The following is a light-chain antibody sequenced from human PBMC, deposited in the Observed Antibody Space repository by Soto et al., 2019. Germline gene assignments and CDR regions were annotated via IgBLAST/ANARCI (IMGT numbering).Light chain of an antibody. J-gene: IGLJ1*01. Sequence: QSALTQPASGSGSPGQSITISCTGTSSDVGGYNFVSWYQQHPDKAPKLMIYDVTNRHSGVSNRFSGSKSGNTASLTISGHQDEDEADYYCSSYTSISTYVFGTGTKVTVL. CDR1: SSDVGGYNF. V-gene: IGLV2-14*01. CDR3: SSYTSISTYV. CDR2: DVT.